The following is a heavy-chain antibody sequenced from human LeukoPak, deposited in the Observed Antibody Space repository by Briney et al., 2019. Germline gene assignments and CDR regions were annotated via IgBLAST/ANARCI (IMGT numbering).Heavy chain of an antibody. V-gene: IGHV3-21*01. J-gene: IGHJ4*02. CDR1: GFTFSSYS. CDR3: ARGDAPLFGPFDY. CDR2: ISSSSSYI. D-gene: IGHD2-2*01. Sequence: GGSLRLSCAASGFTFSSYSMNWVRQAPGKGLEWVSSISSSSSYIYYADSVKGRFTISRDNAKNSLYLQMNSLRAEDTTVYYCARGDAPLFGPFDYWGQGTLVTVSS.